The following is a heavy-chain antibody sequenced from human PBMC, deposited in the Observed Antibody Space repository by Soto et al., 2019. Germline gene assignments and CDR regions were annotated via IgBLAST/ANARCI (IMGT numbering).Heavy chain of an antibody. CDR1: GFTFSSYS. J-gene: IGHJ4*02. CDR2: ISSSGSYI. D-gene: IGHD6-19*01. V-gene: IGHV3-21*01. CDR3: ARDLRGALAGTDY. Sequence: EVQLVESGGGLVKPGGSLRLSCAASGFTFSSYSMNWVRQAPGKGLEWVSSISSSGSYIYYADSVKGRFTISRDNAKNSLYLQMNSLIAEDTAVYYCARDLRGALAGTDYWGQGTLVTVSS.